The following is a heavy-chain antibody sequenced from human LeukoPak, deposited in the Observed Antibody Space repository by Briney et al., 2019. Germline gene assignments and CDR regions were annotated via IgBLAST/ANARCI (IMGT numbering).Heavy chain of an antibody. Sequence: PSETLSLTCTVSGGSISSYYWSWIRQPPGKGLEWIGYIYYSGSTNYNPSLKSRVTISVDTSKNQFSLKLSSVTAADTAVYYCARAWGYYDSSGYFWFDPWGQGTLVTVSS. D-gene: IGHD3-22*01. V-gene: IGHV4-59*08. J-gene: IGHJ5*02. CDR3: ARAWGYYDSSGYFWFDP. CDR1: GGSISSYY. CDR2: IYYSGST.